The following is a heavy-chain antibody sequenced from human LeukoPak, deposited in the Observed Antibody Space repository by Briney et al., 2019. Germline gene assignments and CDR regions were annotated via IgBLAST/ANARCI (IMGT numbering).Heavy chain of an antibody. J-gene: IGHJ4*02. CDR2: VHYSGIT. V-gene: IGHV4-59*05. CDR1: GGSISSYY. CDR3: ARRLTGPYSGSYYFDY. Sequence: SETLSLTCTVSGGSISSYYWSWIRQPPGKGLEWIGGVHYSGITYYNPSLKSRVTISVDTSKNQFSLNLSSVTAADTTVYYCARRLTGPYSGSYYFDYWGQGTLVTVSS. D-gene: IGHD1-26*01.